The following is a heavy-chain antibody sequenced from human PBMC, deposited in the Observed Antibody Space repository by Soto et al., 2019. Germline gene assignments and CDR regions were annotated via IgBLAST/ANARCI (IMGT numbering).Heavy chain of an antibody. J-gene: IGHJ5*02. D-gene: IGHD3-10*01. CDR1: GFTFSNHW. Sequence: EVQLVESGGGLVQPGGSLRLSCAASGFTFSNHWMHWVRQAPGKGLVWVSRVHSDGRSTSYADSVKGRFTISRDNAKNTLYLQMNSLRAEDTAVYYCTRDMGSWFAPWGQGTLVTVSS. V-gene: IGHV3-74*01. CDR2: VHSDGRST. CDR3: TRDMGSWFAP.